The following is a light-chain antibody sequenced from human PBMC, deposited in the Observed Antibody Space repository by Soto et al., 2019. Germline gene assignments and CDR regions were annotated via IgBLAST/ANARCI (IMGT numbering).Light chain of an antibody. Sequence: DIVMTQSPDSLAVSLGERATINCKSSQSVLYSSNNKNYLAWYQQKPGQPPKLLIYWASTRESGVPDRFSGSGSGTDFTLNISSLQDEDVAVYYCQQYYSTPYTFGQGTKLEIK. J-gene: IGKJ2*01. CDR1: QSVLYSSNNKNY. V-gene: IGKV4-1*01. CDR3: QQYYSTPYT. CDR2: WAS.